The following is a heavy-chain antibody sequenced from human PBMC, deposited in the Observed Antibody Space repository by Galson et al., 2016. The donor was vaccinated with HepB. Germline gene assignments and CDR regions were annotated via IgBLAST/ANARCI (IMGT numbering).Heavy chain of an antibody. CDR2: IGTAGNT. CDR3: ARDGGYSGYDAYGLDV. CDR1: GLTFSRCD. J-gene: IGHJ6*04. D-gene: IGHD5-12*01. V-gene: IGHV3-13*01. Sequence: SLRLSCAASGLTFSRCDMHWVRQATGSGLEWVSVIGTAGNTYYAASVKGRFTISREDAKNSLFLQMNSLTVGDTAVYYCARDGGYSGYDAYGLDVWGKGTTATVSS.